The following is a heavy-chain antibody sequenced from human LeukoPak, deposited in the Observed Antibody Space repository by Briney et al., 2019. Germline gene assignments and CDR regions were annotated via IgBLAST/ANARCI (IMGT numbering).Heavy chain of an antibody. CDR1: GFTFDDYA. CDR3: AKDIGGEPSYNWFDP. J-gene: IGHJ5*02. V-gene: IGHV3-9*01. D-gene: IGHD3-16*01. Sequence: GGSLRLSCAASGFTFDDYAMHWVRQAPGKGLEWVSGISWNSDSIGYADSVKGRFTISRDNAKNSLYLQMNSLRAEDTALYYCAKDIGGEPSYNWFDPWGQGTLVTVSS. CDR2: ISWNSDSI.